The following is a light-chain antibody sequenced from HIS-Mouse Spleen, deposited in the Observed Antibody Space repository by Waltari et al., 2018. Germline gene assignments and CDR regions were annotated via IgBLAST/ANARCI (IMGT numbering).Light chain of an antibody. J-gene: IGLJ1*01. CDR2: KDS. Sequence: SYELTQPPSVSVSPGQTARITCSGDALPKQYAYWYQQKPGQAPVLVIYKDSERPSGSPWRFSGSSSGTTVTLTISGVQAEDEADYYCQSADSSGTYVFGTGTKFTVL. V-gene: IGLV3-25*03. CDR3: QSADSSGTYV. CDR1: ALPKQY.